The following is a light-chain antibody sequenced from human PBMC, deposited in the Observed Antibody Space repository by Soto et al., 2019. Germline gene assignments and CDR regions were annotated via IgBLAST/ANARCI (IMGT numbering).Light chain of an antibody. V-gene: IGKV4-1*01. CDR3: QQYYSTPFT. J-gene: IGKJ3*01. CDR1: QSVFYSSNNKNY. Sequence: DIVMTQSPDSLAVSLGERATINCKSSQSVFYSSNNKNYLAWYQQKPGQPPKLLIYWASTRESGVPDRFSGSGSGTDFTLTISSLQAEDVAVYYCQQYYSTPFTFGPGTNVDIK. CDR2: WAS.